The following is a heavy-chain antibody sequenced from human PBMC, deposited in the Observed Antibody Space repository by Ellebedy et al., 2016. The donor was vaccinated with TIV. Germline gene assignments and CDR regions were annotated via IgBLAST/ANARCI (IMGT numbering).Heavy chain of an antibody. CDR3: ARIVHIWGSYRFDY. D-gene: IGHD3-16*02. J-gene: IGHJ4*02. CDR1: GFSLSNARMG. V-gene: IGHV2-26*01. CDR2: IFSNDEK. Sequence: SGPTLVKPTETLTLTCTVSGFSLSNARMGVSWIRQPPGKALEWLAHIFSNDEKSYSTSLKSRLTISKDTSKSQVVLTMTNMDPVDTATYYCARIVHIWGSYRFDYWGQGTLVTVSS.